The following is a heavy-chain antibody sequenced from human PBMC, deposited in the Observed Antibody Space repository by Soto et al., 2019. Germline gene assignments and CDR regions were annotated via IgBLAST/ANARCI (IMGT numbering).Heavy chain of an antibody. D-gene: IGHD3-10*01. CDR3: VRGSGKGFSGLAT. J-gene: IGHJ6*02. CDR1: GFTLSNFG. CDR2: LSDDGRNE. V-gene: IGHV3-30*03. Sequence: QVQLVESGGGVVQPGTSLRLSCATSGFTLSNFGMHWVRQAPGKGLEWVAVLSDDGRNEYYADSVKGRFTISRDNSKNTLFLQMNSLRAEDSAVYCCVRGSGKGFSGLATWGQGTTVTVSS.